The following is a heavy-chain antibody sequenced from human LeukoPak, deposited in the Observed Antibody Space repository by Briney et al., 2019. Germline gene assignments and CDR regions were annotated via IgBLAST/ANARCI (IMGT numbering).Heavy chain of an antibody. V-gene: IGHV1-69*13. Sequence: SVKVSCKASGGTFSRYAISWVREAPGQGLEWMGGIIPLFGTANYAQKFQGRVTITADESTSTAYMELSSLRSEDTAVYYCARGGDIGVAGYFDYWSQGTLVTVSS. CDR1: GGTFSRYA. J-gene: IGHJ4*02. CDR2: IIPLFGTA. CDR3: ARGGDIGVAGYFDY. D-gene: IGHD6-19*01.